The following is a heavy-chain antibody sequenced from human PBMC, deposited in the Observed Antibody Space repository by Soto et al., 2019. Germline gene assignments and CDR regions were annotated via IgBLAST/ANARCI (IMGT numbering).Heavy chain of an antibody. J-gene: IGHJ4*02. D-gene: IGHD5-18*01. CDR1: GFTFSSYE. V-gene: IGHV3-48*03. CDR2: ISSSGSTI. CDR3: ARRMRAIGYSIWGTRTPGPGRLEY. Sequence: GVSLRLSCAASGFTFSSYEMNWVRQAPGKGREWVSYISSSGSTIYYADSVKGRFTISRDNAKNSLYLQMNSLRAEDTAVYYCARRMRAIGYSIWGTRTPGPGRLEYWGQGTLMKVSS.